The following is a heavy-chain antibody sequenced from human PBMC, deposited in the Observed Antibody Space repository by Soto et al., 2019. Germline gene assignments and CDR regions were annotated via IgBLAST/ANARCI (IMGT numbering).Heavy chain of an antibody. CDR1: GFTFSTYG. J-gene: IGHJ4*02. CDR3: ARDAYLGSGSYAY. CDR2: IWYDGSNE. D-gene: IGHD3-10*01. V-gene: IGHV3-33*01. Sequence: PGGSLRLSCAASGFTFSTYGMHWVRQAPGKGLEWVAVIWYDGSNEHYADSVKGRFTISRDDSKNTLYRQMNSLRAEDTAVYYCARDAYLGSGSYAYWGQGTLVTVSS.